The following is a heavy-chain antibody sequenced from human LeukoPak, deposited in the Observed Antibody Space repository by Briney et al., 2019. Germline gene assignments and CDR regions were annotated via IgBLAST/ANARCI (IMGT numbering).Heavy chain of an antibody. V-gene: IGHV4-34*01. J-gene: IGHJ4*02. Sequence: SETLSLTCAVYGGSFSNYYWSWIRQPPGKGLEWIGEINHSGSTNYNRSLKSRVTISVDTSKNQFSLKLTSVTAADTAVYYCARGRKFITYYYDSSGYYYSYWGQGTLVTVSS. CDR1: GGSFSNYY. D-gene: IGHD3-22*01. CDR3: ARGRKFITYYYDSSGYYYSY. CDR2: INHSGST.